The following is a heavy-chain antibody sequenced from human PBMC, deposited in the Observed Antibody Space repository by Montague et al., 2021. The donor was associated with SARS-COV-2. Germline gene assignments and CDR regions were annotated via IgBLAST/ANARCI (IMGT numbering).Heavy chain of an antibody. D-gene: IGHD3-22*01. CDR3: ARVRDSSGHDY. CDR2: YSGSA. V-gene: IGHV4-30-4*01. Sequence: YSGSAXYSPSLESRSTTSIDTSKNQFSLRLTSVTAADTAVYYCARVRDSSGHDYWGQGTLVIVA. J-gene: IGHJ4*02.